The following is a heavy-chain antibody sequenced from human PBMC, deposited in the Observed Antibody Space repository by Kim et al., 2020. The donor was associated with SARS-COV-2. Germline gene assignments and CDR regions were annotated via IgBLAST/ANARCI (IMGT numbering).Heavy chain of an antibody. CDR1: GFTFSSYA. V-gene: IGHV3-30*04. Sequence: GGSLRLSCTASGFTFSSYAMNWVRQAPGKGLEWVAGISYDGSNKYYADSVKGRFTISRDNSKNTLYLQMNSLRAEDTAVYYCASAEGAVVVAATLFWGQGTLVTVSS. CDR2: ISYDGSNK. D-gene: IGHD2-15*01. CDR3: ASAEGAVVVAATLF. J-gene: IGHJ4*02.